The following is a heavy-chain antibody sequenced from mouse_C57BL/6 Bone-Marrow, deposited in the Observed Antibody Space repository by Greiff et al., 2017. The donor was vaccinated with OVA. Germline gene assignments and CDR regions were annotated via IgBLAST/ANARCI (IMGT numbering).Heavy chain of an antibody. CDR2: INPNNGGT. D-gene: IGHD2-2*01. V-gene: IGHV1-22*01. Sequence: EVQLQQSGPELVKPGASVKMSCKASGYTFTDYNMHWVKQSHGKSLEWIGYINPNNGGTSYNQKFKGKATLTVNKSSSTAYMELRSLTSEDSAVYYCARGGIYYGYDGFAYWGQGTLVTVSA. CDR3: ARGGIYYGYDGFAY. J-gene: IGHJ3*01. CDR1: GYTFTDYN.